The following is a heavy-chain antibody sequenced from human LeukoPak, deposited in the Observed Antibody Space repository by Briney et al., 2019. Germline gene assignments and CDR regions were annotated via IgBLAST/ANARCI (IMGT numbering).Heavy chain of an antibody. D-gene: IGHD1-26*01. J-gene: IGHJ3*02. Sequence: SETLSLTCAVYGGSFSGYYWSWIRQPPGKGLEWIGEINHSGSTNYNPSLKSRVTISADTSKNQFSLKLSSVTAADTAVYYCARPIVGATTDAFDIWGQGTMVTVSS. CDR3: ARPIVGATTDAFDI. CDR1: GGSFSGYY. CDR2: INHSGST. V-gene: IGHV4-34*01.